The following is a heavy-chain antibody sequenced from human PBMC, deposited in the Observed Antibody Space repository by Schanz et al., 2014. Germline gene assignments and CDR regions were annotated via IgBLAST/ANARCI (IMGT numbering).Heavy chain of an antibody. D-gene: IGHD7-27*01. V-gene: IGHV3-9*01. CDR3: ARENLNWEAFDI. J-gene: IGHJ3*02. CDR2: ISWESVNI. CDR1: GFTFDDYA. Sequence: EVHLVESGGGLVKPGGSLRLSCAASGFTFDDYAMHWVRQVPGKGLEWVSGISWESVNIDYGDSVKGRFTISRDNAKNSLYLEMTSLRGEDTAVYYCARENLNWEAFDIWGQGTVVTVSS.